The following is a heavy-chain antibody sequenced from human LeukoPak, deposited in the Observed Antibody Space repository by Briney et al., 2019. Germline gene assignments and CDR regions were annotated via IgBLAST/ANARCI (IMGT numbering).Heavy chain of an antibody. CDR2: VGGDGHVT. Sequence: GGSLRLSCAASGFSFRTYVLNWVRRAPGKGLAWVSSVGGDGHVTYYADSVKGRFTISRDNSKNTLFLQMDSLRVEDTAVYYCAKGISANGYNFERGADYWGQGTQVTVST. D-gene: IGHD5-18*01. J-gene: IGHJ4*02. CDR1: GFSFRTYV. V-gene: IGHV3-23*01. CDR3: AKGISANGYNFERGADY.